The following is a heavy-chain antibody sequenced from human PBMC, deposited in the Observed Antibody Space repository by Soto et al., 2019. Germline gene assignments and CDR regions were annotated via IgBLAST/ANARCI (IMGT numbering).Heavy chain of an antibody. J-gene: IGHJ5*02. CDR2: IDTSGHT. D-gene: IGHD3-10*01. Sequence: EVQLVESGGGLVQPGGSLRLSCAASGFTFSDYHMHWVRQAAGKGLEWVSAIDTSGHTFYLGSVRGRFTVSRDDPRSSFYLQMSNLRPEDTAVYYCARLEIIGVNFFDHWGRGVLVTVSS. CDR1: GFTFSDYH. V-gene: IGHV3-13*01. CDR3: ARLEIIGVNFFDH.